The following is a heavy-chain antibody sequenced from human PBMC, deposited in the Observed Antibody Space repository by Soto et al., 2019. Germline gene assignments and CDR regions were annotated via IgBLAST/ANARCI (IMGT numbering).Heavy chain of an antibody. CDR2: IYSGGTT. J-gene: IGHJ4*02. CDR1: GFTVSSNY. Sequence: GGSLRLSCAASGFTVSSNYMSWLRQAPGKGLEWVSVIYSGGTTYYADSVKGRFTVSRDNSKNTLYLQMNSLRAEDTAMYYCARDSLLFQRNSYGYFDYWGQRILVTVSS. CDR3: ARDSLLFQRNSYGYFDY. D-gene: IGHD5-18*01. V-gene: IGHV3-66*01.